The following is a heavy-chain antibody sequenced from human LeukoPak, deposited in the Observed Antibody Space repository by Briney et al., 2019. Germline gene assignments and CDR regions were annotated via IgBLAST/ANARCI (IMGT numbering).Heavy chain of an antibody. CDR2: ISSSSSYI. CDR3: ARGSWSYGYNDAFDI. J-gene: IGHJ3*02. Sequence: PGGSLRLSCAASGFTFSSYSMNWVRQAPGKGLEWVSSISSSSSYIYYADSVKGRFTISRDNAKNSLYLQMNSLRAKDTAAYYCARGSWSYGYNDAFDIWGQGTMVTVSS. V-gene: IGHV3-21*01. CDR1: GFTFSSYS. D-gene: IGHD5-18*01.